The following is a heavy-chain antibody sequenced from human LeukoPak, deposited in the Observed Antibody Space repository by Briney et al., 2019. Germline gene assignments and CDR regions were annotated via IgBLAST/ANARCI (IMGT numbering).Heavy chain of an antibody. CDR2: INQDGSAR. Sequence: GGPLRLSCAASGLTIRWELMSWVRQGPGKGLEWVGNINQDGSARDYVDSVRGRFTISRDNPKNSLFLQMNSLRAEDTALYYCARHDCSSTSCSQSLDYWGRGTLVTVSS. CDR3: ARHDCSSTSCSQSLDY. D-gene: IGHD2-2*01. J-gene: IGHJ4*02. CDR1: GLTIRWEL. V-gene: IGHV3-7*01.